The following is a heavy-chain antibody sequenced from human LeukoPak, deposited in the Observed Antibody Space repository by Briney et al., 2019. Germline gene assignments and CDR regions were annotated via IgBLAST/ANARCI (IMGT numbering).Heavy chain of an antibody. CDR2: ISDNGAAT. J-gene: IGHJ4*02. Sequence: GGSLRLSCVASGFTFNKYAMSWVRQAPGKGMEWVSAISDNGAATHSADSVKGRFTISRDNSKNTLYLQMNSLRAGDTAIYYCAKHFSSGTYYNYFDYWGQGTLVTVSS. V-gene: IGHV3-23*01. D-gene: IGHD3-10*01. CDR3: AKHFSSGTYYNYFDY. CDR1: GFTFNKYA.